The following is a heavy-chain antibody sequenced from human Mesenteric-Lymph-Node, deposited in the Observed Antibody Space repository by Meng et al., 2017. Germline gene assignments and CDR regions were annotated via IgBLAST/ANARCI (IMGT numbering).Heavy chain of an antibody. J-gene: IGHJ4*02. CDR1: RDTFTSNY. D-gene: IGHD3-10*01. V-gene: IGHV1-46*01. Sequence: QVQLVQSGAEVKKPGASVKVSCKASRDTFTSNYMHGVRQAPGQGLEWLGIIDPSGESPSYAQKFRGRVTMTRDTSTSTVYMELISLGSDDTAVYYCATTPTHTLGSDIDYWGQGTLVTVSS. CDR3: ATTPTHTLGSDIDY. CDR2: IDPSGESP.